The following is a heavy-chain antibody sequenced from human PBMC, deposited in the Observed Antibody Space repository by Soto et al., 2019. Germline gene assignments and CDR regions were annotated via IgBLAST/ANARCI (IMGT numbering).Heavy chain of an antibody. D-gene: IGHD3-16*02. CDR2: IRSKAYGGTT. J-gene: IGHJ4*02. CDR3: STYDYIRGNYRYRWAY. Sequence: PVGSLRLSCTASGFTFGDYAMSWFRQAPGKGLEWVGFIRSKAYGGTTEYAASVKGRFTISRDDSKSIAYLQMNSLKTEDTAVYYCSTYDYIRGNYRYRWAYWGQGTLVTVSS. V-gene: IGHV3-49*03. CDR1: GFTFGDYA.